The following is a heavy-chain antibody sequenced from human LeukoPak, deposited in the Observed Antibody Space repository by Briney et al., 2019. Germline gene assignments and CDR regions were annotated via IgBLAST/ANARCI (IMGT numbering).Heavy chain of an antibody. Sequence: PGGSLRLSCAASGLTFRNYAMTWVRQAPGKGLEWVSSITGGGIGTSYADSVKGRFTVYRDNSKNTLYLQMNRLRAGDTAVYYCAKDPNGDYVGAFDSWGQGTSVTVSS. J-gene: IGHJ3*01. V-gene: IGHV3-23*01. CDR3: AKDPNGDYVGAFDS. CDR1: GLTFRNYA. D-gene: IGHD4-17*01. CDR2: ITGGGIGT.